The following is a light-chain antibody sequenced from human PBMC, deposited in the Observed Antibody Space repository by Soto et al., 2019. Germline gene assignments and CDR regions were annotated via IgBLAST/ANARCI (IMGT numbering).Light chain of an antibody. CDR1: QSLLHSDGDTY. V-gene: IGKV2-24*01. J-gene: IGKJ4*02. Sequence: IVMTQPPLSSPVTLGQPASISCRSSQSLLHSDGDTYLSWLHQRPGQPPRLLIYDTSTRATGVPTRFSGSRSGAEFTLTINSLQSEDFAVYYCQPYNNWPLTFGGGTKVDIK. CDR2: DTS. CDR3: QPYNNWPLT.